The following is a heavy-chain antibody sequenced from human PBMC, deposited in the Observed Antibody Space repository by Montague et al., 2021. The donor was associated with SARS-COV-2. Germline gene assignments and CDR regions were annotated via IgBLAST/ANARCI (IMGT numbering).Heavy chain of an antibody. J-gene: IGHJ6*02. D-gene: IGHD1-26*01. CDR2: IFGGGST. CDR1: GFTVSRNY. V-gene: IGHV3-66*01. Sequence: SLRLSCAASGFTVSRNYMGWVRQAPGKGLEWVSVIFGGGSTNYADSVTGRFTISRDISQNTLYLQMNSLRAEDMAVYYCAKGGTSYSYGMDVWGQGTTVAVSS. CDR3: AKGGTSYSYGMDV.